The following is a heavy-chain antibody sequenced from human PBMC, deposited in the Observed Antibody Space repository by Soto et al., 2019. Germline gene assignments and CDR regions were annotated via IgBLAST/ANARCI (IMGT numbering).Heavy chain of an antibody. J-gene: IGHJ4*02. V-gene: IGHV1-8*01. Sequence: ASVKVSCKASGYTFTSYDINWVRQATGQGLEWMGWMNPNSGNTGYAQKFQDRVTMTTDTSTSTAYMELRSLRSDDTAVYYCARAAYEILTGYYRRWGQGTLVTVSS. D-gene: IGHD3-9*01. CDR2: MNPNSGNT. CDR3: ARAAYEILTGYYRR. CDR1: GYTFTSYD.